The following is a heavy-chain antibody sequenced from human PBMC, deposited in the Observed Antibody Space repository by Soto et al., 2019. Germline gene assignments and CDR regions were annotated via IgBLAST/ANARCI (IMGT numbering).Heavy chain of an antibody. CDR2: INHSGST. CDR1: GASFSGYY. V-gene: IGHV4-34*01. J-gene: IGHJ4*02. Sequence: QVQLQQWGAGLLKPSETLSLTCAVYGASFSGYYWSWIRQPPGKGLEWIGEINHSGSTNYNPSLKSRVTISVDTSKNQFSLKLSSVTAADTAVYYCAREGPDFWSGFDDYWGQGTLVTVSS. CDR3: AREGPDFWSGFDDY. D-gene: IGHD3-3*01.